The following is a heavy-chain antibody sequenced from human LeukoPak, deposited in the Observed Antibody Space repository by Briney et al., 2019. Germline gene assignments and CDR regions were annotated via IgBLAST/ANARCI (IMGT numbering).Heavy chain of an antibody. D-gene: IGHD3-10*01. CDR3: ARLTGSGRGYYGMDV. CDR2: IYPGDSDT. J-gene: IGHJ6*04. V-gene: IGHV5-51*01. Sequence: EESLKISCKGSGYSFTSYWIGWVRQMPGKGLEWMGIIYPGDSDTRYSPSFQGQVTISADKSISTAYLQWSSLKASDTAMYYCARLTGSGRGYYGMDVWGKGTTVTVSS. CDR1: GYSFTSYW.